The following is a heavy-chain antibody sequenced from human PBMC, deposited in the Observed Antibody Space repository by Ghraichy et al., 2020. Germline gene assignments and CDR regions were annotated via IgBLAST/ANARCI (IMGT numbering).Heavy chain of an antibody. CDR2: IYYSGST. CDR1: GGSISSYY. J-gene: IGHJ5*02. CDR3: AGGGRIAAAAASNWFDP. D-gene: IGHD6-13*01. V-gene: IGHV4-59*01. Sequence: ETLSLTCTVSGGSISSYYWSWIRQPPGKGLEWIGYIYYSGSTNYNPSLKSRVTISVDTSKNQYSLKLSSVTAADTAVYYCAGGGRIAAAAASNWFDPWGQGTLITVSS.